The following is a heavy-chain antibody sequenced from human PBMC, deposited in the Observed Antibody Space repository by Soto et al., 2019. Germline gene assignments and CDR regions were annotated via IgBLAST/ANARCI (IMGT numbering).Heavy chain of an antibody. CDR2: IYSGGST. Sequence: EVQLVETGGGLIQPGGSLRLSCAASGFTFSSNYMSWVRQAPGKGLEWVSVIYSGGSTYYAESVKGRFTISRDNSKNTLNLQMNSMRSEDTAVDYCARGDLYSSGWSDYWVQGPLVTVSS. D-gene: IGHD6-19*01. CDR3: ARGDLYSSGWSDY. CDR1: GFTFSSNY. J-gene: IGHJ4*02. V-gene: IGHV3-53*02.